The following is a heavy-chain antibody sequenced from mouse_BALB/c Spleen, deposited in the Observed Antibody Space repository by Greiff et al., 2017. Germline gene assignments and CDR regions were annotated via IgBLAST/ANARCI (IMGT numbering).Heavy chain of an antibody. Sequence: VQLKESGPSLVKPSQTLSLTCSVTGDSITSGYWNWIRKFPGNKLEYMGYISYSGSTYYNPSLKSRISITRDTSKNQYYLQLNSVTTEDTATYYCARRGTTANWYFDVWGAGTTVTVSS. CDR1: GDSITSGY. D-gene: IGHD1-2*01. V-gene: IGHV3-8*02. J-gene: IGHJ1*01. CDR3: ARRGTTANWYFDV. CDR2: ISYSGST.